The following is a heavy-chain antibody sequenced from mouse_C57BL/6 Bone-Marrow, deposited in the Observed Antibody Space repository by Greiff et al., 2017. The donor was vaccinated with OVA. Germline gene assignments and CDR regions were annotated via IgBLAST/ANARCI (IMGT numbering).Heavy chain of an antibody. CDR3: TTRRWFAY. V-gene: IGHV14-4*01. Sequence: VQLQQSGAELVRPGASVKVSCTASGFNIKDDYMHWVKQRPEQGLEWIGWIDPENGDTEYAPKFQGKAAITADTSSNTAYLQLSSLTSEDTAVYYCTTRRWFAYWGQGTLVTVSA. CDR2: IDPENGDT. J-gene: IGHJ3*01. CDR1: GFNIKDDY.